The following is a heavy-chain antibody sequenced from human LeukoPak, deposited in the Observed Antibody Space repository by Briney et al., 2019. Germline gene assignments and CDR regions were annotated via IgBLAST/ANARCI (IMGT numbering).Heavy chain of an antibody. V-gene: IGHV3-23*01. J-gene: IGHJ4*02. D-gene: IGHD3-3*01. CDR2: ISGSGGST. CDR3: ARDHPPTDYDFWSGYYAAFDY. Sequence: GGSLRLSCAASGFTFSSYAMSWVRQAPGKGLEWVSAISGSGGSTYYADSVKGRFTISRDNSKNTLYLQMNSLRVEDTAVYYCARDHPPTDYDFWSGYYAAFDYWGQGTLVTVSS. CDR1: GFTFSSYA.